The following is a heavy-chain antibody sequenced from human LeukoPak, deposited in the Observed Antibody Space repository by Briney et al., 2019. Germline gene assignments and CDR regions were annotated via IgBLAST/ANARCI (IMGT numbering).Heavy chain of an antibody. Sequence: GASVKLSCKASGYNFSSYYIQWVRQDPGQGLEWMGLLNPSRGTTAYAPKFQGRVTMTRDTSSNTVYMELRGLRSDDTAIYYCARDATRGIGGSYDLDFWGQGSLDTVSS. D-gene: IGHD3-16*01. CDR2: LNPSRGTT. CDR3: ARDATRGIGGSYDLDF. CDR1: GYNFSSYY. V-gene: IGHV1-46*01. J-gene: IGHJ4*02.